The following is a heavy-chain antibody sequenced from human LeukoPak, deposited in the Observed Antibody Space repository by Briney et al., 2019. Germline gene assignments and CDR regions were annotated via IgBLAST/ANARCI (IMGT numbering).Heavy chain of an antibody. CDR2: IYSGGTT. V-gene: IGHV4-39*01. D-gene: IGHD2-15*01. CDR1: GGSISSDSYY. J-gene: IGHJ4*02. Sequence: SETLSLTCPVSGGSISSDSYYWGWIRQPPGKGLAWIGSIYSGGTTYYNPSLKSRVTISVDTSKNQFSLKLTSVTAADAAAYYCARHSRNCSGGYCYLYYWGQGTLVTVSS. CDR3: ARHSRNCSGGYCYLYY.